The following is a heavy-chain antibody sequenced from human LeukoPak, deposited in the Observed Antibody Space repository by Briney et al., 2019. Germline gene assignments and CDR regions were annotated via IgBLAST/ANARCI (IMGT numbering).Heavy chain of an antibody. D-gene: IGHD1-26*01. J-gene: IGHJ4*02. V-gene: IGHV1-69*06. CDR3: ARAGRMGVGFDY. Sequence: ASVKVSCKASGGTFSSYAISWVRQAPGHGLEWMGGIIPIFGTANYAQKFQGRVTITADKSTSTAYMELSSLRSEDTAVYYCARAGRMGVGFDYWGQGTLVTVSS. CDR1: GGTFSSYA. CDR2: IIPIFGTA.